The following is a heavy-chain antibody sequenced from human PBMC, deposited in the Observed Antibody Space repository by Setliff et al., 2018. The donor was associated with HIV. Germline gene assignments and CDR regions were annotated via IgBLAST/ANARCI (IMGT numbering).Heavy chain of an antibody. J-gene: IGHJ4*02. V-gene: IGHV1-3*04. CDR3: ARDGPPFTVTMLDS. CDR2: VDTARGQP. D-gene: IGHD4-17*01. Sequence: ASVKVSCKDSGYTFTDYAIHWLRQAPGQRPECMGWVDTARGQPTYSKNFQGRVTFSADRATNTVYLELTNLKSQDAAVYFCARDGPPFTVTMLDSWGQGTLVTVSS. CDR1: GYTFTDYA.